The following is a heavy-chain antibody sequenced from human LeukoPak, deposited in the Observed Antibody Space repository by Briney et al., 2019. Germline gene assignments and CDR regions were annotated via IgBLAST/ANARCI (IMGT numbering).Heavy chain of an antibody. CDR3: ARVGGFGEPSYFDY. CDR2: VDHTGST. V-gene: IGHV4-34*01. CDR1: GGSFSGYY. D-gene: IGHD3-10*01. Sequence: SETLSLTCAVYGGSFSGYYWSWIRQPPGKGLEWIGEVDHTGSTNYNPSLKSRVAMSLDTSKKDFSLKLSSVTAADTAVYYCARVGGFGEPSYFDYWGQGTLVTVSS. J-gene: IGHJ4*02.